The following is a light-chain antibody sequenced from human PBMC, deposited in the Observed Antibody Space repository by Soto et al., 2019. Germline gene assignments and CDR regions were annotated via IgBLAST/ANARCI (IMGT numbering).Light chain of an antibody. V-gene: IGKV2-28*01. Sequence: DIVMTQSPLSLPVTPGEPASISCRSSQSLLHSNGNNYLEGYLQKPGQSPQLLIYLGSSRASGVPDRFSGSGSGTDFTLKIRRVEAEDVGVYYCMQALQTPRTFGQGTKVEIK. CDR2: LGS. CDR1: QSLLHSNGNNY. CDR3: MQALQTPRT. J-gene: IGKJ1*01.